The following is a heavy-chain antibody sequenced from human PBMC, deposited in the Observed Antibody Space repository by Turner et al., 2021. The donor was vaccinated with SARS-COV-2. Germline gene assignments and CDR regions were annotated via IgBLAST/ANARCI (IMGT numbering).Heavy chain of an antibody. D-gene: IGHD2-15*01. CDR3: ARHQGSGSGYDHGMNV. CDR2: IYPTGST. V-gene: IGHV4-4*07. J-gene: IGHJ6*02. Sequence: QVQLQESGPGLVKPSETLFLTCTVSGDSISSDYWSWIRQPAGTGLEWIGRIYPTGSTNYNPSLRSRVTISVDTSKNQLSLNLISVTAADTAVYYCARHQGSGSGYDHGMNVWGQGTAVIVSS. CDR1: GDSISSDY.